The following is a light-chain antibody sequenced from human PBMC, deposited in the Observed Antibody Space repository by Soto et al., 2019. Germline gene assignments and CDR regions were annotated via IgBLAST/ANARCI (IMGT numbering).Light chain of an antibody. CDR1: QSVSSY. V-gene: IGKV3-11*01. CDR3: QQRSNWPPGST. Sequence: EIVLTQSPATLFLSPGDRATLSCRASQSVSSYLAWYQQKPGQAPRLLIYDASSRATGIPARFSGSGSGTDFPLTISSLEPEDFAVYYCQQRSNWPPGSTFGPGTKVDIK. J-gene: IGKJ3*01. CDR2: DAS.